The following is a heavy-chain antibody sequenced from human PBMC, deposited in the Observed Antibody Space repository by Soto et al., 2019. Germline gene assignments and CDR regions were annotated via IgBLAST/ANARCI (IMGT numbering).Heavy chain of an antibody. CDR1: GGSISSDDYY. CDR3: ARVEQYCSSTSCSPQNWFDP. J-gene: IGHJ5*02. D-gene: IGHD2-2*01. V-gene: IGHV4-30-4*01. Sequence: PSETLSLTCTVSGGSISSDDYYWSWIRQPPGKGLEWIGYIYYSGSTYYNPSLKSRVTISVDTSKNQFSLKLSSVTAADTAVYYCARVEQYCSSTSCSPQNWFDPWGQGTLVTVSS. CDR2: IYYSGST.